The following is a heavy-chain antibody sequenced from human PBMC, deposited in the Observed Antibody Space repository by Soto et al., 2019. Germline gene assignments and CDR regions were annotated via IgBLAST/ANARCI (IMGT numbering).Heavy chain of an antibody. CDR2: IIPILGIA. CDR3: ARVRAYSGYGGYGY. CDR1: GGTFSSYT. J-gene: IGHJ4*02. V-gene: IGHV1-69*02. D-gene: IGHD5-12*01. Sequence: SVKVSCKASGGTFSSYTISWVRQAPGQGLEWMGRIIPILGIANYAQKFQGRVTITADKSTSTAYMELSSLRSEDTAVYYCARVRAYSGYGGYGYWGQGTLVTVPQ.